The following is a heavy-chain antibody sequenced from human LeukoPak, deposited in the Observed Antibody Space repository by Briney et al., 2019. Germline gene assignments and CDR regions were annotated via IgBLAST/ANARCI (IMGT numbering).Heavy chain of an antibody. D-gene: IGHD1-1*01. J-gene: IGHJ4*02. CDR2: MYYRGTI. CDR3: ARVLLAGTTDY. Sequence: SETLSLTCSVSGGSISSNYWSWIRQAPGKGLEWIGYMYYRGTIRYSPSLRSGVTMSVDPTKNLFSLKLTSVTAADTAVYYCARVLLAGTTDYWGQGTLVTVSS. V-gene: IGHV4-59*01. CDR1: GGSISSNY.